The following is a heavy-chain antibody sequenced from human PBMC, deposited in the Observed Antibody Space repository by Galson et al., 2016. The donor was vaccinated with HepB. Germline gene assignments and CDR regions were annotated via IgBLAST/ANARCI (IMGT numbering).Heavy chain of an antibody. CDR1: GFRFDVYA. J-gene: IGHJ4*02. D-gene: IGHD2-8*01. CDR2: ISGDGDNT. Sequence: SLSLSCAASGFRFDVYAMHWVRQAPGKGLEWVSLISGDGDNTQYAESVKGRVTIARDNSKTSLYLQTSMLSSGDPALYFCAKGGHLLVVSALGDWGQGTLVTVSS. V-gene: IGHV3-43*02. CDR3: AKGGHLLVVSALGD.